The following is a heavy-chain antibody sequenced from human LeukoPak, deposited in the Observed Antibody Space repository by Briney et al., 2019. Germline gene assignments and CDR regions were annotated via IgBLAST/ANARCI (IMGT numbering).Heavy chain of an antibody. D-gene: IGHD1-26*01. CDR1: RFTFSSYA. Sequence: GSPRLSCAASRFTFSSYAMHWVRQAPGKGLEWVAVISYDGSNKYYADSVKGRFTISRDNSKNTLYLQMNSLRAEDTAVYYCARAGGNSPEYFQHWGQGTLVTVSS. CDR2: ISYDGSNK. V-gene: IGHV3-30*01. CDR3: ARAGGNSPEYFQH. J-gene: IGHJ1*01.